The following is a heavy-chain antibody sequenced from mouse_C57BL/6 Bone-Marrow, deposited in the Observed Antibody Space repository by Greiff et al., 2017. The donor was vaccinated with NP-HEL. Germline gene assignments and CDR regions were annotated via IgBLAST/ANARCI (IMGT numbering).Heavy chain of an antibody. V-gene: IGHV2-2*01. CDR1: GFSLTSYG. Sequence: QVQLKQSGPGLVQPSQSLSITCTVSGFSLTSYGVHWVRQSPGKGLEWLGVIWSGGSTDYNAAFISGLSISKDNSKSQVFFKMNSLQADDTAIYYCARKEGFVTTVVAGRYFDYWGQGTTLTVSS. J-gene: IGHJ2*01. D-gene: IGHD1-1*01. CDR3: ARKEGFVTTVVAGRYFDY. CDR2: IWSGGST.